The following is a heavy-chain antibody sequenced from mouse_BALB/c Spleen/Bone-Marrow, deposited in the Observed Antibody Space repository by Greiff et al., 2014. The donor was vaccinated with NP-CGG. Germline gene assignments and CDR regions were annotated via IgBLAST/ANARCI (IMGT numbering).Heavy chain of an antibody. CDR3: ARRWLPYAMDY. Sequence: VQLQQSGPELVKPGASVKMSCKASGYTFTSYIMHWVKQKPGQGLEWIGYINPYNDGTKYNEKFKGKATLTSDKSSSTAYMELSSLTSEDSAVYYCARRWLPYAMDYWGQGPSVTVSS. D-gene: IGHD2-3*01. V-gene: IGHV1-14*01. J-gene: IGHJ4*01. CDR2: INPYNDGT. CDR1: GYTFTSYI.